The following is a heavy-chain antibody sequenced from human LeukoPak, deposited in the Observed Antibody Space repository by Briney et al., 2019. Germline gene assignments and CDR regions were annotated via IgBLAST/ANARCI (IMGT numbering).Heavy chain of an antibody. CDR2: IIPIFGTA. D-gene: IGHD6-19*01. V-gene: IGHV1-69*05. Sequence: ASVKVSCKASGGTFSSYAIRWVRQAPGQGLEWMGGIIPIFGTANYAQKFQGRVTITTDESTSTAYMELSSLRSEDTAVYYCARAGFSSGWALDYWGQGTLVTVSS. J-gene: IGHJ4*02. CDR3: ARAGFSSGWALDY. CDR1: GGTFSSYA.